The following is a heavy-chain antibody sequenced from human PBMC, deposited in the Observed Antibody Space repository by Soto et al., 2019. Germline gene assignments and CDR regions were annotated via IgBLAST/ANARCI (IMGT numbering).Heavy chain of an antibody. D-gene: IGHD1-7*01. V-gene: IGHV3-21*01. Sequence: PGGSLRLSCAASGFSFSNYRMNWVRQAPGKGLEWVSSISGSSDYIYYADSVKGRFTISRDNAKNSLFLQMNSLRAEDTSVFYCARDNSREGELRFYYAMDVWGQGTTVTVSS. CDR1: GFSFSNYR. CDR3: ARDNSREGELRFYYAMDV. J-gene: IGHJ6*02. CDR2: ISGSSDYI.